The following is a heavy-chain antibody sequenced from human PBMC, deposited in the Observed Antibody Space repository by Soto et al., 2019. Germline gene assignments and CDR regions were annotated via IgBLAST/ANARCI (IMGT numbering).Heavy chain of an antibody. J-gene: IGHJ6*02. Sequence: LRLSCAASGFTFSSHAMSWVRQAPGKGLEWVSAISGSGGSTYYADSVKGRFTISRDNSKNTLYLQMNSLRAEDTAVYYCAKDPQYSSGWYRNYYYGMDVWGQGTTVTAP. D-gene: IGHD6-19*01. V-gene: IGHV3-23*01. CDR2: ISGSGGST. CDR3: AKDPQYSSGWYRNYYYGMDV. CDR1: GFTFSSHA.